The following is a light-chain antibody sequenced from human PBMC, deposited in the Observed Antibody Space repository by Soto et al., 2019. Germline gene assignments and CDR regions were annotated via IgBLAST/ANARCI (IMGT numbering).Light chain of an antibody. CDR1: QGINIF. CDR2: AAS. V-gene: IGKV1-9*01. CDR3: QQRSNWPRT. Sequence: DIQLTQPPSFLSASVGARVTITCRASQGINIFLAWFQQKPGKAPKLLIYAASNLPSGVPSRFSGSGSGTDVTLTISSLEPEDFAVYYCQQRSNWPRTFGGGTKVDIK. J-gene: IGKJ4*01.